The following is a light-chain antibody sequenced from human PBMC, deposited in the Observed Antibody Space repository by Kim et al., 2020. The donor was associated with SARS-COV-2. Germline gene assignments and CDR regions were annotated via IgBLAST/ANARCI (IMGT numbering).Light chain of an antibody. V-gene: IGKV1-33*01. Sequence: DIQMTQSPSSLSASVGDRVTITCQASQDISNYLNWYQQKPGKAPKLLIYDASNLETGVPSRFSGSGSGTDFTFTISSLQPEDIATYYCQQYDNLCRFGQGTKVDIK. CDR2: DAS. J-gene: IGKJ1*01. CDR3: QQYDNLCR. CDR1: QDISNY.